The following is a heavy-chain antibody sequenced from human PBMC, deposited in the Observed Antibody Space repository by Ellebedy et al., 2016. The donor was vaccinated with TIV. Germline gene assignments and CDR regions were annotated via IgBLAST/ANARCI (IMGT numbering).Heavy chain of an antibody. J-gene: IGHJ4*02. CDR2: IRRFDDST. V-gene: IGHV3-23*01. Sequence: GGSLRLXXAASGFTFSGVALTWVRQAPGKGLQWVSIIRRFDDSTYYADSVKGRFTISRDNSKNTLYLQMNSLREEDTAVYYCAKGTLSVPAADDYWGQGTLVTVSS. CDR3: AKGTLSVPAADDY. D-gene: IGHD2-2*01. CDR1: GFTFSGVA.